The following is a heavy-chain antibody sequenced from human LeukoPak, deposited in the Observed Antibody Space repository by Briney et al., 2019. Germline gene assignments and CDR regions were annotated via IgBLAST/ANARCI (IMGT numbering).Heavy chain of an antibody. V-gene: IGHV3-23*01. CDR2: ISGSGGST. CDR3: AKYGSWDYGSGSYYPPYYYYYGMDV. D-gene: IGHD3-10*01. CDR1: GFTFSSYA. Sequence: GGSLRLSCAASGFTFSSYAMSWVRQAPGKGLEWVSAISGSGGSTYYADSVKGRFTISRDNSKNTLYLQMNSLRAEDTAVYYCAKYGSWDYGSGSYYPPYYYYYGMDVWGKGTTVTVSS. J-gene: IGHJ6*04.